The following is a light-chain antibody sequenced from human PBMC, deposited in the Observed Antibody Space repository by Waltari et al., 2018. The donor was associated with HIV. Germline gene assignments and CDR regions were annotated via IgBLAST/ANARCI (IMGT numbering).Light chain of an antibody. CDR3: MQALQTPLT. V-gene: IGKV2-28*01. CDR1: QSLLHSNGYNY. Sequence: DIVMTQSPLSLSVTPGESASISCRSSQSLLHSNGYNYLDWYLQKPGQSPQLLIYLGSNRASGVPDRFSGSGSGTDFTLKISRVEAEDVGLYYCMQALQTPLTFGGGTKVEIK. J-gene: IGKJ4*01. CDR2: LGS.